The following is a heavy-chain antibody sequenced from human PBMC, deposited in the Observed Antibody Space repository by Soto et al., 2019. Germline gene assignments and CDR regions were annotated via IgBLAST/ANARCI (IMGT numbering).Heavy chain of an antibody. CDR2: INHSGST. Sequence: PSETLSLTCAVYGGSFSGYYWSWIRQPPGKWLEWIGEINHSGSTNYNPSLKSRVTISVDTSKNQFSLKLSSVTAADTAVYYCARGPTYYYDSSGYGGAYYFDYWGQGTLVTVSS. D-gene: IGHD3-22*01. J-gene: IGHJ4*02. V-gene: IGHV4-34*01. CDR3: ARGPTYYYDSSGYGGAYYFDY. CDR1: GGSFSGYY.